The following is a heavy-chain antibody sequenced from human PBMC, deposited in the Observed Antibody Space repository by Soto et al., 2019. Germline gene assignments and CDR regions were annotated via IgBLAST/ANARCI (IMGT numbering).Heavy chain of an antibody. J-gene: IGHJ4*02. CDR3: ARDRGRAARPLVYYFDY. CDR2: IYHSAST. D-gene: IGHD6-6*01. CDR1: GGSISSSNW. Sequence: PSETLSLTCVVSGGSISSSNWWSRVRQPTGKRLKWIGEIYHSASTNYNPSLKSRVSISVDRSKSQFSLMLSSVTAADTAVYYCARDRGRAARPLVYYFDYWGQGTLGTVAS. V-gene: IGHV4-4*02.